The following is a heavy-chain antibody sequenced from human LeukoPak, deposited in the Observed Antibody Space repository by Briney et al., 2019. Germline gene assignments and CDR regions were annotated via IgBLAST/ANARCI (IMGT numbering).Heavy chain of an antibody. Sequence: SQTLSLTCTVSGGSISSGGYYWSWIRQHPGKGLEWIGYIYYSGSTYYNPSLKSRVTISVDTSKNQFSLKLSSATAADTAVYYCARDRLSWNEHDAFDIWGQGTMVTVSS. CDR3: ARDRLSWNEHDAFDI. CDR1: GGSISSGGYY. D-gene: IGHD1-1*01. V-gene: IGHV4-31*03. CDR2: IYYSGST. J-gene: IGHJ3*02.